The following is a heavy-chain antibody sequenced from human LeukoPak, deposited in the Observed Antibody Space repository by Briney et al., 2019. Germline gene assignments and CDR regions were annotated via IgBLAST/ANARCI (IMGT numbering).Heavy chain of an antibody. CDR3: VRVNGYDDGVDF. CDR1: GYKFVDYW. J-gene: IGHJ4*02. Sequence: GESLKISCKTSGYKFVDYWIAWVRQMPGEGLEWMGIMFPTESITTYSPSFQGQVSISADKSISTVYLFWSSLKASDTAIYYCVRVNGYDDGVDFWGQGTPVTVSS. CDR2: MFPTESIT. V-gene: IGHV5-51*01. D-gene: IGHD5-12*01.